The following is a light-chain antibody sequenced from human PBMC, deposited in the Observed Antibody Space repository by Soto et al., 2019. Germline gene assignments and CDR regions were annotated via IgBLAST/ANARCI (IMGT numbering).Light chain of an antibody. Sequence: QSALTQPASVSGSPGQSITISCTGTSNDAGGYNYVAWYQQHPGKVPRLMIYEVSNRPSGVSNRFSGSKSGSTASLTISGLQAEDEADYYCISYTSSSTSYVSGTGTKLTVL. V-gene: IGLV2-14*01. CDR3: ISYTSSSTSYV. CDR2: EVS. J-gene: IGLJ1*01. CDR1: SNDAGGYNY.